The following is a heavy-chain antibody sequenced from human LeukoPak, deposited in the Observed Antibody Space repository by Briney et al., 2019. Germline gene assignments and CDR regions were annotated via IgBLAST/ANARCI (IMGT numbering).Heavy chain of an antibody. V-gene: IGHV6-1*01. CDR1: GDGVSSNSAA. CDR2: TYYRSKWNN. CDR3: ARENFDPEGFYYGMDV. Sequence: SQTLSLTCAISGDGVSSNSAAWNWIRQSPSRGLEWLGRTYYRSKWNNDYAISVKSRITINPDTSKNQFSLQLNSVTPEDTAVYYCARENFDPEGFYYGMDVWGQGTTVTVSS. J-gene: IGHJ6*02. D-gene: IGHD1-7*01.